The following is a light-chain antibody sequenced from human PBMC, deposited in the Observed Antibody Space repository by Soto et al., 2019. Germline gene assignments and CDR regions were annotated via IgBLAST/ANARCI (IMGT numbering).Light chain of an antibody. CDR1: QSVSSN. CDR3: QQYET. Sequence: ELVVTLSRATLSVSTGERATLSCRASQSVSSNLAWYQQKPGQAPRLLIYGASTRATGIPARCSGSGSGTDFTRTISNLQPEDFGVYYCQQYETFGPGTKVDIK. J-gene: IGKJ3*01. CDR2: GAS. V-gene: IGKV3D-15*01.